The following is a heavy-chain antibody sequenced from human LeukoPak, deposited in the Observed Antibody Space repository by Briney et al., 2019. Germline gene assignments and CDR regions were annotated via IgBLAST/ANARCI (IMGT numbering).Heavy chain of an antibody. CDR2: ISGSGGST. V-gene: IGHV3-23*01. CDR3: AKQYYGSGSYYVRFDH. CDR1: GFTFSTYA. D-gene: IGHD3-10*01. Sequence: GGSLRLSCAASGFTFSTYAMSWVRQAPGKGLEWVSVISGSGGSTYYADSVKGRFTISRDNSKNTLHLQMNSLRAEDTAVYYCAKQYYGSGSYYVRFDHWGQGTLVTVSS. J-gene: IGHJ4*02.